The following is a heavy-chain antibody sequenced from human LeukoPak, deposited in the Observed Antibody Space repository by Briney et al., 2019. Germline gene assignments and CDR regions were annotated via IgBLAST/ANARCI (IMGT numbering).Heavy chain of an antibody. CDR1: GFTVNNNY. CDR2: IYSGDST. J-gene: IGHJ4*02. D-gene: IGHD2-21*02. V-gene: IGHV3-53*01. CDR3: AREVATGFSCFDY. Sequence: PGGSLRLSCAASGFTVNNNYMNWVRQAPGKGLEWVSLIYSGDSTYYADSVKGRFIISRDNSKNTLYLPMNSLRAEDTAVYYCAREVATGFSCFDYWGQGTLVTVSP.